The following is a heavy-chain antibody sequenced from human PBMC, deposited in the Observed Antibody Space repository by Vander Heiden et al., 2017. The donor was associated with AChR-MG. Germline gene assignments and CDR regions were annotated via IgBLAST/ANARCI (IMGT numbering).Heavy chain of an antibody. J-gene: IGHJ5*02. CDR2: FSYSGDST. D-gene: IGHD3-10*01. CDR3: ARGTTNTYYNGWFDP. CDR1: GFTFSTYA. Sequence: EVQMLESGGGLVQPGESLRLSCAASGFTFSTYAMGWVRQAPGKGLEWVSTFSYSGDSTYYTDSVKGRFSISRDNSKNTLFLQMNNLRTEDTAVYYCARGTTNTYYNGWFDPWGQGTLVTVSS. V-gene: IGHV3-23*01.